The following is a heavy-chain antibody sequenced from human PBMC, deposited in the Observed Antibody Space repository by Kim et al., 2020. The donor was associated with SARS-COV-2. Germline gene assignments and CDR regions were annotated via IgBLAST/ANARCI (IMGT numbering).Heavy chain of an antibody. CDR2: FGTA. Sequence: FGTATYAQKFQGRVTITADESTSTAYMELSSLRSEDTAVYYCARDGYNSYWGQGTLVTVSS. D-gene: IGHD1-1*01. CDR3: ARDGYNSY. V-gene: IGHV1-69*01. J-gene: IGHJ4*02.